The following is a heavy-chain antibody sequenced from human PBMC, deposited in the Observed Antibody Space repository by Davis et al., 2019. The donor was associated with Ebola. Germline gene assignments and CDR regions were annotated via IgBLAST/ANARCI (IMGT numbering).Heavy chain of an antibody. V-gene: IGHV1-18*01. J-gene: IGHJ6*02. Sequence: ASVKVSCKASGYTFSTYGITWVRQAPGQGLEWMGWISAYNGKTNYAQRFQGRVTMTTDTSTNTAFMELRSLRSDDTAMYYCARDMTTVTNYYDYYGMDVWGQGTTVTVSS. CDR1: GYTFSTYG. D-gene: IGHD4-17*01. CDR3: ARDMTTVTNYYDYYGMDV. CDR2: ISAYNGKT.